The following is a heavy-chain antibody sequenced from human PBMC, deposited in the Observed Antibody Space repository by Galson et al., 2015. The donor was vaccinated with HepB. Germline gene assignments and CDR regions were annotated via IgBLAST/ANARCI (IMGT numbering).Heavy chain of an antibody. Sequence: SLRLSCAASGFTFSSYWMHWVRQAPGKGLVWVSRINSDGSSTSYADSVKGRFTISRDNAKNTLYLQMNSLRAEDTAVYYCARSNCSGGSCYSPYYYGMDVWGQGTTVTVSS. J-gene: IGHJ6*02. CDR1: GFTFSSYW. CDR3: ARSNCSGGSCYSPYYYGMDV. CDR2: INSDGSST. D-gene: IGHD2-15*01. V-gene: IGHV3-74*01.